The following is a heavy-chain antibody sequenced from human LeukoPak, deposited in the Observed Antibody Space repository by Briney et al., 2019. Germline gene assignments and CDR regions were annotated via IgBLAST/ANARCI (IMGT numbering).Heavy chain of an antibody. CDR1: GDSVSSNSAA. V-gene: IGHV6-1*01. J-gene: IGHJ4*02. D-gene: IGHD6-13*01. Sequence: SQTLSLTCAISGDSVSSNSAAWNWIRQSPSRGLEWLGRTYYRSKWYNDYAVSVKSRITINPDTSKNQFSLQLNSVTPEDTAVYYCAREYGYSSSWKGPDYFDYWGQGTLVTVSS. CDR2: TYYRSKWYN. CDR3: AREYGYSSSWKGPDYFDY.